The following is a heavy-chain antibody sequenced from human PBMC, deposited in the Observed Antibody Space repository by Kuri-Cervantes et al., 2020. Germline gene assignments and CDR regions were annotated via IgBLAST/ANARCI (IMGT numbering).Heavy chain of an antibody. D-gene: IGHD3-10*01. CDR1: GGSFSGYY. CDR2: INHSGST. J-gene: IGHJ6*02. V-gene: IGHV4-34*01. CDR3: ARAPGYYNALDV. Sequence: SETLSLTCAVYGGSFSGYYWSWIRQPPGKGLEWIGDINHSGSTNYNPSLKSRVTISVDGSKNHFSLRLTSVTAADTAVYYCARAPGYYNALDVWGQGTMVTVSS.